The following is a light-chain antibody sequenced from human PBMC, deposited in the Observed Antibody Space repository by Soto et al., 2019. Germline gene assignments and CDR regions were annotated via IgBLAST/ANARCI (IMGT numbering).Light chain of an antibody. J-gene: IGKJ1*01. CDR3: HQYGSSTQT. Sequence: IVMTQYPANLSLSPGERATLSCRASQSVSRNLAWYQQKPGQAPRLLIYGASTRATGIPARFSGSVSGTDGTLTISRLEPEDGAVFDCHQYGSSTQTFGQGTKVDIK. CDR1: QSVSRN. V-gene: IGKV3-20*01. CDR2: GAS.